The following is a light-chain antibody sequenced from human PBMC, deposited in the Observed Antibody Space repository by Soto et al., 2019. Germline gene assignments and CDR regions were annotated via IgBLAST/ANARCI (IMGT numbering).Light chain of an antibody. CDR1: QSLSSN. J-gene: IGKJ4*01. CDR2: DTS. Sequence: EIVLTQSPATLYVSPGERATLSCRASQSLSSNVAWYQQRPRQAPRLLIYDTSSRASDVPARFCGRGSGTEFTLTIASLQSEDFAIYYCQQYNHWPRMLSFGGGTKVELK. V-gene: IGKV3-15*01. CDR3: QQYNHWPRMLS.